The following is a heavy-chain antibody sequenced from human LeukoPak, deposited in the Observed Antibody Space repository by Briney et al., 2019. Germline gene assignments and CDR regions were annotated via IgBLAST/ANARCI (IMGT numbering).Heavy chain of an antibody. CDR3: ARQGGAADY. CDR2: IYYSGST. CDR1: GGSFSGYY. D-gene: IGHD1-26*01. J-gene: IGHJ4*02. V-gene: IGHV4-59*08. Sequence: SETLSLTCAVYGGSFSGYYWSWIRQPPGKGLEWIGYIYYSGSTNYNPSLKSRVTISVDTSKNQFSLKLSSVTAADTAVYYCARQGGAADYWGQGTLVTVSS.